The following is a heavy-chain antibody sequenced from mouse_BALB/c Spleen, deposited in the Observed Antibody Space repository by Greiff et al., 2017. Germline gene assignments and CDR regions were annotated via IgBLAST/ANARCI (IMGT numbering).Heavy chain of an antibody. CDR3: ARIHYDGYYYLDY. D-gene: IGHD1-2*01. CDR1: GFSLTTSGMS. J-gene: IGHJ2*01. V-gene: IGHV8-12*01. Sequence: QVTLKESGPGILQPSQTLSLTCSFSGFSLTTSGMSVSWIRQPSGKGLEGLAHIYWDDAKRYNPSLKSRLTISKDTSRNQVFLKITSVDTADTATYYCARIHYDGYYYLDYWGQGTTLTVSS. CDR2: IYWDDAK.